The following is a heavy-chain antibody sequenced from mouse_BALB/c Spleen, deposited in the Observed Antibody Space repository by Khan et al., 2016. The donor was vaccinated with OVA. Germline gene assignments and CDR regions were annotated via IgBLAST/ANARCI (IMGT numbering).Heavy chain of an antibody. CDR3: ARLEDI. CDR1: GFSLTSYG. V-gene: IGHV2-9*02. J-gene: IGHJ2*01. CDR2: IWAGGST. D-gene: IGHD1-3*01. Sequence: QVQLKESGPGLVAPSQSLSITCTVSGFSLTSYGVHWVRQPPGKGPEWLGVIWAGGSTNYNSTLMSRLSISKDNSKSQVFLKMNSLQTDDTAMYYCARLEDIWGQGTTLTVSS.